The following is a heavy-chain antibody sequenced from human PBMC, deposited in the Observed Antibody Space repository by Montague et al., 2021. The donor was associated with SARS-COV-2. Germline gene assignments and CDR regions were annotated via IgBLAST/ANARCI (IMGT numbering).Heavy chain of an antibody. V-gene: IGHV3-48*03. CDR2: ISSSGSTI. D-gene: IGHD3-10*01. CDR1: GFIFSSYE. Sequence: SLRLSCEASGFIFSSYEMNWVRQAPGKGLECVSHISSSGSTIYYXDSVKGRFTVSRDNAKNSLYLQMNSLRAEDTAVYYCARDNGRITMVRGEFGADYWGQGTLVTVSS. J-gene: IGHJ4*02. CDR3: ARDNGRITMVRGEFGADY.